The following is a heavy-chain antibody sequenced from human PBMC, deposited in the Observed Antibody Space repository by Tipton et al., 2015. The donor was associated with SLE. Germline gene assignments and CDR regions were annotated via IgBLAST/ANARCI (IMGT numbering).Heavy chain of an antibody. CDR3: VRRTGYIGAWTGGFDY. V-gene: IGHV4-39*01. Sequence: TLSLTCTVSGGSISSSSYHWGWIRQPPGKGLEWIGSIYYSGSTFYNPSLKSRVTISVDTSKNQFSLKLTSVTAADTAVYYCVRRTGYIGAWTGGFDYWGQGALVTVSS. D-gene: IGHD6-19*01. CDR2: IYYSGST. J-gene: IGHJ4*02. CDR1: GGSISSSSYH.